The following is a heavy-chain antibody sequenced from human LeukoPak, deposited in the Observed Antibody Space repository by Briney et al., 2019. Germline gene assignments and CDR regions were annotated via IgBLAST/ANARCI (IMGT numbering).Heavy chain of an antibody. J-gene: IGHJ4*02. CDR1: GFTFSSYA. CDR3: AKRLGGRSSSSERAYDY. CDR2: ISGSAVNT. D-gene: IGHD6-6*01. V-gene: IGHV3-23*01. Sequence: GGSLRLSCAASGFTFSSYAMSWVRQAPGKGLEWVAVISGSAVNTYYADSVKGRFTISRDNSKNTLYLQMNSLRAEDTAVYYCAKRLGGRSSSSERAYDYWGQGTLVTLSS.